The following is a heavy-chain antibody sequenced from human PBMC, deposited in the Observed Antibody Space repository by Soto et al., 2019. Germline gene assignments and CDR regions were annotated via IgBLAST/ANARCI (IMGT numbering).Heavy chain of an antibody. D-gene: IGHD6-19*01. J-gene: IGHJ4*02. V-gene: IGHV3-30*18. Sequence: QVQLVESGGGVVQPGRSLRLSCAASGFIFSSYGMHWVRQAPGKGLEWVAVISYDGSNKYYADSVKGRFTISRDNSKNTLFLQMNSLRAEDTAVYYCAKDRYSSGWAGLDYWGQGTLVTVSS. CDR3: AKDRYSSGWAGLDY. CDR2: ISYDGSNK. CDR1: GFIFSSYG.